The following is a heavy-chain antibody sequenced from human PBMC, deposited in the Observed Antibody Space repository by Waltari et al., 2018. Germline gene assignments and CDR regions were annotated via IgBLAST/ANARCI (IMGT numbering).Heavy chain of an antibody. CDR3: AHRDSSKAAAGT. CDR1: GFSLSTSGVG. J-gene: IGHJ4*02. Sequence: QITLKESGPTLVKPTQTLTLTCTFSGFSLSTSGVGVGWIRQPPGKALEWLALIYWNDDKRYSPSLKSRLTITKDTSKNQVVLTMTNMDPVDTATYYCAHRDSSKAAAGTWGQGTLVTVSS. D-gene: IGHD6-13*01. V-gene: IGHV2-5*01. CDR2: IYWNDDK.